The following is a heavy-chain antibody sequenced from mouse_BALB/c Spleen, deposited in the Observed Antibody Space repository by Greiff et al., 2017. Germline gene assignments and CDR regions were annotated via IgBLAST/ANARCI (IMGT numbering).Heavy chain of an antibody. V-gene: IGHV5-6*01. CDR1: GFTFSSYG. Sequence: EVQLVESGGDLVKPGGSLKLSCAASGFTFSSYGMSWVRQTPDKRLEWVATISSGGSYTYYPDSVKGRFTISRDNAKNTLYLQMSSLKSEDTAMYYCARQDPYGNYVFAYWGQGTLVTV. CDR2: ISSGGSYT. D-gene: IGHD2-1*01. J-gene: IGHJ3*01. CDR3: ARQDPYGNYVFAY.